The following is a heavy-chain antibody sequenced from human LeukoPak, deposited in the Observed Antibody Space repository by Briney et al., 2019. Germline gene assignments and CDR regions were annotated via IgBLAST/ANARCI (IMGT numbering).Heavy chain of an antibody. Sequence: TGGSLRLSCAASGFSVSSNYMSWVRQAPGKGLEWVSVIYSGGSTYYADSVKGRFTISRDNSKNTLYLQMNSLRAEDTAVYYCARDSRVVIPGSSAFDIWGQGTVVTVSS. D-gene: IGHD3-3*01. CDR3: ARDSRVVIPGSSAFDI. CDR2: IYSGGST. V-gene: IGHV3-53*01. CDR1: GFSVSSNY. J-gene: IGHJ3*02.